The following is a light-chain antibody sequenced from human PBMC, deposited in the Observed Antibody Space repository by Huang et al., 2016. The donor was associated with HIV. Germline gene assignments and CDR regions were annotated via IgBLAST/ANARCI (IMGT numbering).Light chain of an antibody. Sequence: DIQMTQSPSSLSASVGDRVTITCRASQGISNSLAWYQQKPGKAPKLLLYSASRLESGVPSRFSGSGSGTDYTLTISSLQPEDFATYYCQQYYSTSWTFGQGTKVEIK. CDR1: QGISNS. CDR3: QQYYSTSWT. J-gene: IGKJ1*01. V-gene: IGKV1-NL1*01. CDR2: SAS.